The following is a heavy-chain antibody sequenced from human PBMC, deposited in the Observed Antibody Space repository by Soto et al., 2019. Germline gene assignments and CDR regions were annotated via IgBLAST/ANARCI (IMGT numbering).Heavy chain of an antibody. D-gene: IGHD1-26*01. V-gene: IGHV3-21*01. CDR3: ARVGYSGSYYFDY. CDR1: GFTYSSYG. CDR2: ISRSNGYT. J-gene: IGHJ4*02. Sequence: GGTLRLSCAASGFTYSSYGMNWIRQAPGKGLEWDSSISRSNGYTYYADSVKGRFTISRDNAKNSLYLQMSSLRAEDTAVYYCARVGYSGSYYFDYWGQGTLVTVSP.